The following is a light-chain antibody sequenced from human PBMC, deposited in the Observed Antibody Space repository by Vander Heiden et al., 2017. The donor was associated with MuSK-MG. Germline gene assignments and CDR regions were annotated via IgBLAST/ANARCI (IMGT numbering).Light chain of an antibody. V-gene: IGKV1-39*01. CDR1: QSISSY. CDR2: AAS. Sequence: DIQLPQSPSSLSASVGDRVTITRRASQSISSYLNWYRQTPGRAPKLLIYAASSLQSGVSSTFSGSGSGTDFTLTINSLQPEDFATYYCQQSFTTPWTFGQGTTVEIK. J-gene: IGKJ1*01. CDR3: QQSFTTPWT.